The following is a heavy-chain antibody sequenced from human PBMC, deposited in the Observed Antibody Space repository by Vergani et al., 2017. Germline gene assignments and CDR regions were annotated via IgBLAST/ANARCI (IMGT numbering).Heavy chain of an antibody. CDR2: IYSGGST. CDR3: AREGGIAARSYYYYYGMDV. D-gene: IGHD6-6*01. J-gene: IGHJ6*02. CDR1: GFTVSSNY. Sequence: EVQLVESGGGLVQPGGSLRLSCAASGFTVSSNYMSWVRQAPGKGLEWVSVIYSGGSTYYADSVKGRFTISRDNSKNTLYLQMNSLRAEDTAVYYCAREGGIAARSYYYYYGMDVGGRGTTVTVSS. V-gene: IGHV3-66*01.